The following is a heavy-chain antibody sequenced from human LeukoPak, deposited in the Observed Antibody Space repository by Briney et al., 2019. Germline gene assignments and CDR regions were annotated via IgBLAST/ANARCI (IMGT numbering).Heavy chain of an antibody. Sequence: GGSLRLSCAVSGFPFRNYAMRWVRQPPAREVAWVSGISGSGGSTYYADSVKGRFTISRDNSKNTLYLQMNSLRAEDTAVYYCAKETGYSGYDYGDYWGQGTLVTVSS. CDR3: AKETGYSGYDYGDY. CDR2: ISGSGGST. J-gene: IGHJ4*02. V-gene: IGHV3-23*01. D-gene: IGHD5-12*01. CDR1: GFPFRNYA.